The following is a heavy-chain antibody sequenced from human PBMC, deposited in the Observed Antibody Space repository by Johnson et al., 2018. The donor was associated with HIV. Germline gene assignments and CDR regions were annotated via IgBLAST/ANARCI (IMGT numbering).Heavy chain of an antibody. Sequence: VQLVESGGGLVQPGGSLRLSCAASGFTFSSYWMSWVRQAPGKGLEWVANIKQEGSEKYYVDSVKGRFTISRDNSKSTLYLQLNSLRAEDTAVYYCARDFYYYGSGRRDDPFDIWGQGTMVIVSS. CDR1: GFTFSSYW. J-gene: IGHJ3*02. V-gene: IGHV3-7*01. CDR3: ARDFYYYGSGRRDDPFDI. D-gene: IGHD3-10*01. CDR2: IKQEGSEK.